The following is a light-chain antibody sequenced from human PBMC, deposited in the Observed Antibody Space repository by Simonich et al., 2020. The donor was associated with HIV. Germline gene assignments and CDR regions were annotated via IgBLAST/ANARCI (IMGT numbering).Light chain of an antibody. CDR2: KDI. CDR3: QSADSSGTYEV. CDR1: ALQKQY. J-gene: IGLJ2*01. V-gene: IGLV3-25*03. Sequence: SYELTQPPSVSVSPGQTARITCSGDALQKQYAYWYPQQPGQAPVVVIYKDIERPSGIPERFSGSTSGTTVTLTISGVQAEDEADYYCQSADSSGTYEVFGGGTKLTVL.